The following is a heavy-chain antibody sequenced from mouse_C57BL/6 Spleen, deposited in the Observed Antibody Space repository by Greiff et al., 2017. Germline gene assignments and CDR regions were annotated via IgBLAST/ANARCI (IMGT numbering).Heavy chain of an antibody. V-gene: IGHV14-4*01. D-gene: IGHD2-5*01. Sequence: VQLQQSGAELVRPGASVKLSCTASGFNIKDDYMHWVKQRPEQGLEWIGWIDPENGDTEYASKFQGKATITADTSSNTAYLQRSSLTSEDTAVYYCTTPAAYYSNYVWYFDVWGTGTTVTVSS. J-gene: IGHJ1*03. CDR3: TTPAAYYSNYVWYFDV. CDR2: IDPENGDT. CDR1: GFNIKDDY.